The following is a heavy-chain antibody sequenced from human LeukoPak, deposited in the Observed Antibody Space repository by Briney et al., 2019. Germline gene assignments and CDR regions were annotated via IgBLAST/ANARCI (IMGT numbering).Heavy chain of an antibody. CDR3: ARDRYSTSLDAFHI. CDR1: GCTFSTYN. D-gene: IGHD6-13*01. Sequence: PGGSLSLSCAASGCTFSTYNINWVRQAPGKGLEWVSSISPSSSYIYYADSVKGQFTISRDNAKNSLYLQMNSLRAEDTAVYYCARDRYSTSLDAFHIWGQGTMVTVSS. V-gene: IGHV3-21*01. J-gene: IGHJ3*02. CDR2: ISPSSSYI.